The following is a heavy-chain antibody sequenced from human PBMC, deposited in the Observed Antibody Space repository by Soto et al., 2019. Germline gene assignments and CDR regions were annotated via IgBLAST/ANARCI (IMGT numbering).Heavy chain of an antibody. CDR2: IKQDGSEK. V-gene: IGHV3-7*01. D-gene: IGHD6-19*01. Sequence: EVQLEESGGGLVQPGGSLRLYCAASGFTFSSYWMSWVRQAPGKGLEWVANIKQDGSEKFYVDSVKGRFTISRDNAKNSLYLQMNSLRAEDTAVYYCARGTGAAVAADYWGQGTLVTVSS. J-gene: IGHJ4*02. CDR1: GFTFSSYW. CDR3: ARGTGAAVAADY.